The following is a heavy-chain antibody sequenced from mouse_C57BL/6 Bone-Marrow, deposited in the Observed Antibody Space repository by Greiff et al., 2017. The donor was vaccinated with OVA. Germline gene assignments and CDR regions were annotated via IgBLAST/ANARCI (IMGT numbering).Heavy chain of an antibody. D-gene: IGHD3-2*02. CDR2: INPNYGTT. V-gene: IGHV1-39*01. J-gene: IGHJ3*01. Sequence: EVKLMESGPELVKPGASVKISCKASGYSFTDYNMNWVKQSNGKSLEWIGVINPNYGTTSYNQKFKGKATLTVDQSSSTAYMQLNSLTSEDSAVYYCARFSQTAQATFAYWGQGTLVTVSA. CDR3: ARFSQTAQATFAY. CDR1: GYSFTDYN.